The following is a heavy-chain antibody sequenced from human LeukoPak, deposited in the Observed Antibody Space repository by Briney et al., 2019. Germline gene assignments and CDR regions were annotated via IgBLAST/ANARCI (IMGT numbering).Heavy chain of an antibody. Sequence: PGGSLRLSCAASGFTFDDYAMHWVRQAPGKGLEWVSGISWNSGSIGYADSVKGRFTISRDNAKNSLYLQMNSLRAEDTALYYCAKDPGEWELLGYFDYWGQGTLVTVSS. V-gene: IGHV3-9*01. CDR2: ISWNSGSI. CDR3: AKDPGEWELLGYFDY. J-gene: IGHJ4*02. CDR1: GFTFDDYA. D-gene: IGHD1-26*01.